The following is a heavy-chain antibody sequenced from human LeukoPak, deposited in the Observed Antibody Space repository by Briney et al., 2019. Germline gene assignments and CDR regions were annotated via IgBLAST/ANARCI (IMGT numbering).Heavy chain of an antibody. J-gene: IGHJ4*02. CDR2: INPNSGGT. Sequence: EASVKVSCKASGYTFTGYYMHWVRQAPGQGLEWMGWINPNSGGTNYAQKFQGRVTMTRDTSISTAYMELSRLRSDDTAVYYCARDRVLWFGELFGYWGQGTLVTVSS. CDR1: GYTFTGYY. D-gene: IGHD3-10*01. V-gene: IGHV1-2*02. CDR3: ARDRVLWFGELFGY.